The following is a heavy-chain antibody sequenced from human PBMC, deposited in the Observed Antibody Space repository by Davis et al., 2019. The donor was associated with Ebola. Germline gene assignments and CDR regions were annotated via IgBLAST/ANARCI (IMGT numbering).Heavy chain of an antibody. CDR2: INPSGGST. CDR1: GYTFTSYY. Sequence: AASVKVSCKASGYTFTSYYMHWVRQAPGQGLEWMGIINPSGGSTSYAQKFQGRVTMTRDTSISTAYMELSRLRSDDTAVYYCARERCSSTSCYSIFDYWGQGTLVTVSS. V-gene: IGHV1-46*01. J-gene: IGHJ4*02. D-gene: IGHD2-2*01. CDR3: ARERCSSTSCYSIFDY.